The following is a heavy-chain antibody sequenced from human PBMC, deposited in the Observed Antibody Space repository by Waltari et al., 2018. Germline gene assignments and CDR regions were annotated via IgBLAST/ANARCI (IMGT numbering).Heavy chain of an antibody. CDR2: IKSKTDGGTT. CDR3: AREDICRSTTCYTLDY. D-gene: IGHD2-2*02. CDR1: GFTFSNAW. Sequence: EVQLVESGGGLVKPGGSLRLSCAASGFTFSNAWMSWVRQAPGKGLEWVGRIKSKTDGGTTDYAAPVKGRFTISRDDSKNTVYLQLNSLRVEDTAVYYCAREDICRSTTCYTLDYWGLGTLVTVSS. V-gene: IGHV3-15*01. J-gene: IGHJ4*02.